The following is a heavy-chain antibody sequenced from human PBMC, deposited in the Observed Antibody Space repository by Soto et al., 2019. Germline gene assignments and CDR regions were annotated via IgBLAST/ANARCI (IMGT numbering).Heavy chain of an antibody. J-gene: IGHJ4*02. CDR3: ARLLVRGVIDY. V-gene: IGHV3-21*01. D-gene: IGHD3-10*01. CDR1: SFTFSSYS. CDR2: ISSSSSYI. Sequence: GSLRLSCAASSFTFSSYSMNWVRQAPGKGLEWVSSISSSSSYIYYADSVKGRFTISRDNAKNSLYLQMNSLRAEDTAVYYYARLLVRGVIDYWGQGTLVTVSS.